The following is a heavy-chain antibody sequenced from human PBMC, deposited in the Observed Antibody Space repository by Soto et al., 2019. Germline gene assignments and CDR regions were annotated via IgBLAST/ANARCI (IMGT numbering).Heavy chain of an antibody. CDR2: INYSGST. Sequence: SETLSLTSSVSGANTISSSYYWGWIRQPPGKGLEWIGNINYSGSTYYNPSLKSRVTISVDTSKNQFSLKLSSVTAADTAVYYCARGSHLAITMVRGVREARFDYWGQGTLVTVSS. V-gene: IGHV4-39*01. CDR3: ARGSHLAITMVRGVREARFDY. J-gene: IGHJ4*02. CDR1: GANTISSSYY. D-gene: IGHD3-10*01.